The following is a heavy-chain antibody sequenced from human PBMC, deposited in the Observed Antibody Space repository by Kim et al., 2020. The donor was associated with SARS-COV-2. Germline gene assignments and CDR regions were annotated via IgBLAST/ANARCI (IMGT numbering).Heavy chain of an antibody. Sequence: YIPSLQSRVTISVDTSNNQFSLKLSSVTAADTAVYYCARTRIGLVRAFDIWGQGTMVTVSS. CDR3: ARTRIGLVRAFDI. V-gene: IGHV4-34*01. J-gene: IGHJ3*02. D-gene: IGHD6-6*01.